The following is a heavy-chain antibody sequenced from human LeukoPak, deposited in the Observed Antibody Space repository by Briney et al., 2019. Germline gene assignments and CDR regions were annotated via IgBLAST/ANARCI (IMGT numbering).Heavy chain of an antibody. J-gene: IGHJ4*02. D-gene: IGHD3-3*01. CDR2: MRYDATNK. V-gene: IGHV3-30*02. Sequence: GGSLRLSCAASGFTFNRYGMHWVRQAPGKGLEWVAFMRYDATNKYEADSVKGRFTISRDNSKNMLYLQMSSLRAEDTAVYYCAKDLRSEGFRFIGHWGQGTLVTVSS. CDR1: GFTFNRYG. CDR3: AKDLRSEGFRFIGH.